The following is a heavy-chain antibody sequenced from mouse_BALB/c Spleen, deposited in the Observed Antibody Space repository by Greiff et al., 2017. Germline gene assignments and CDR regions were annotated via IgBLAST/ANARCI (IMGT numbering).Heavy chain of an antibody. V-gene: IGHV5-4*02. Sequence: EVQLVESGGGLVKPGGSLKLSCAASGFTFSDYYMYWVRQTPEKRLEWVATISDGGSYTYYPDSVKGRFTISRDNAKNNLYLQMSSLKSEDTAMYYCARNGLTGTFDYWGQGTTLTVSS. J-gene: IGHJ2*01. D-gene: IGHD4-1*01. CDR3: ARNGLTGTFDY. CDR2: ISDGGSYT. CDR1: GFTFSDYY.